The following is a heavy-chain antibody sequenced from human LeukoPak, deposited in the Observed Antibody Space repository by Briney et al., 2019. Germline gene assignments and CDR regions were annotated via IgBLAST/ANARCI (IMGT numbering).Heavy chain of an antibody. V-gene: IGHV1-69*04. Sequence: SVKVSCKASGGTFSSYAISWVRQAPGQGLEWMGRIIPILGIANYAQKFQGRVTITADKSTSTAYVELSSLRSEDTAVYYCARDVARGYDWRAFFYWGQGPLVTVSS. CDR2: IIPILGIA. CDR1: GGTFSSYA. J-gene: IGHJ4*02. D-gene: IGHD5-12*01. CDR3: ARDVARGYDWRAFFY.